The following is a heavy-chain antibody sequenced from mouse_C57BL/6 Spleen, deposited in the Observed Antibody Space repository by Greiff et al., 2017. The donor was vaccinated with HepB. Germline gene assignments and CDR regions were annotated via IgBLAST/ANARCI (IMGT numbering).Heavy chain of an antibody. Sequence: VQLKQSGPELVKPGASVKMSCKASGYTFTDYNMHWVKQSHGKSLEWIGYINPNNGGTSYNQKFKGKATLTVNKSSSTAYMELRSLTSEDSAVYYCARYGFYYYGSSPYWYFDVWGTGTTVTVSS. CDR1: GYTFTDYN. J-gene: IGHJ1*03. CDR3: ARYGFYYYGSSPYWYFDV. D-gene: IGHD1-1*01. CDR2: INPNNGGT. V-gene: IGHV1-22*01.